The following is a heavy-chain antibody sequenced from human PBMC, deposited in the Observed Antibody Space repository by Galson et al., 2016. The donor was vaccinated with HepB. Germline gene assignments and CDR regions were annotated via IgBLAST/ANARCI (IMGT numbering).Heavy chain of an antibody. V-gene: IGHV4-4*07. CDR1: GGSISSYY. J-gene: IGHJ4*02. D-gene: IGHD1-26*01. CDR3: ERVVPPGRVGSEYYFDY. CDR2: IYSSGST. Sequence: SETLSLTCTVSGGSISSYYWSWIRQPAGKGLEWIGRIYSSGSTNYNPSLKSRVTMSVDASKNQFSLKLSSVTAADTAVYYCERVVPPGRVGSEYYFDYWGQGTLVTVSS.